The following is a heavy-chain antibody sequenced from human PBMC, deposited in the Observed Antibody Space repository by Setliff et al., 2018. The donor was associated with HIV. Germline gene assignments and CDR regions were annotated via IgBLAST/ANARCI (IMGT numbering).Heavy chain of an antibody. CDR1: GFTFSSYE. J-gene: IGHJ6*02. V-gene: IGHV3-48*03. Sequence: PVGSLRLSCAASGFTFSSYEMNWVRQAPGKGLEWVSYISSSGSTIYYADSVKGRFTISRDNAKNSLYLQMNSLRAEDTAVYYCARDDSNYRQHGMDVWGQGTTVTVSS. CDR3: ARDDSNYRQHGMDV. D-gene: IGHD4-4*01. CDR2: ISSSGSTI.